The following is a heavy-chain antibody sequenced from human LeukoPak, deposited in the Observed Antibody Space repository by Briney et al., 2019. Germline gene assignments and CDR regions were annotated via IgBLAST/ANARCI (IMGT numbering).Heavy chain of an antibody. CDR1: GYTFTSYG. CDR3: AREQTYYFDY. Sequence: ASVKVSCKASGYTFTSYGISWVRQAPGQGLEWMGWISAHNGNTNYTQKLQGRVTMTTDTSTSTAYMELRSLRSDDTAVCYCAREQTYYFDYWGQGTLVTVSS. CDR2: ISAHNGNT. V-gene: IGHV1-18*01. J-gene: IGHJ4*02.